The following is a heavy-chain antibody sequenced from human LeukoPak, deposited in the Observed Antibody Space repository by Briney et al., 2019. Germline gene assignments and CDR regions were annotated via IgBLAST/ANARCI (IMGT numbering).Heavy chain of an antibody. CDR1: GFTFSDYY. D-gene: IGHD3-10*01. Sequence: GGSLRLSCAASGFTFSDYYMSWIRQAPGKGLEWVSYISSSGSTIYYADSVKGRFTISRDNSKNTLYLQMNSLRAEDTAVYYCASSAIRGLLVPLGYWGQGTLVTVSS. J-gene: IGHJ4*02. V-gene: IGHV3-11*04. CDR3: ASSAIRGLLVPLGY. CDR2: ISSSGSTI.